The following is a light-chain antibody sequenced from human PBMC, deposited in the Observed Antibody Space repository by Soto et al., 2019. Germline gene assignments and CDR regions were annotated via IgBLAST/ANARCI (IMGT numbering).Light chain of an antibody. V-gene: IGKV1-9*01. CDR2: AAS. CDR1: QVISSS. CDR3: QELNSYPRT. J-gene: IGKJ5*01. Sequence: QVSKFPSALYASVGDRVTITCRASQVISSSLSWYQQKPGKAPKLLIYAASTLQSGVPSRFSGSGSGTDFTLTISSLQPEDFATYYCQELNSYPRTFGQGTRLAIK.